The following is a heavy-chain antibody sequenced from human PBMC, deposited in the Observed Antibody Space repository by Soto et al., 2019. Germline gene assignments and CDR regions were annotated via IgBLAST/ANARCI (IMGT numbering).Heavy chain of an antibody. D-gene: IGHD3-16*02. V-gene: IGHV3-30-3*01. CDR1: GFTFSTYA. J-gene: IGHJ4*01. CDR2: LWYDGSKK. Sequence: PGGSLRLSCAASGFTFSTYAMHWVRQAPGKGLEWVAVLWYDGSKKYYADSVKGRFTISRDNSKNTLYLQLNGLRAEDTAGHSYARDTCYYVSVGGSYGLSYFFDYWG. CDR3: ARDTCYYVSVGGSYGLSYFFDY.